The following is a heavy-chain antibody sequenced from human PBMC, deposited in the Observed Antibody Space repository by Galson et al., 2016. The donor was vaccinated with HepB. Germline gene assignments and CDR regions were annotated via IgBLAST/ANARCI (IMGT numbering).Heavy chain of an antibody. CDR2: IYYSGES. CDR1: GASISSSTYY. D-gene: IGHD2-8*02. J-gene: IGHJ5*02. V-gene: IGHV4-39*07. CDR3: ARESATTGWFDP. Sequence: ETLSLTCTVSGASISSSTYYWDWIRQPPGKGLEWIGSIYYSGESYYNPSLRSRVTISVDTSKNQFSLNMNSVTAADTAVYYCARESATTGWFDPWGQGTLVTVSS.